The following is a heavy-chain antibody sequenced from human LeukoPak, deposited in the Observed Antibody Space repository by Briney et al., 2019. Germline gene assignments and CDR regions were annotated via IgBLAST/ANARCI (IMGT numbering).Heavy chain of an antibody. Sequence: SVKGSCKASGGTFSSYAISWVRQAPGQGLESMGRIIPMFGTANYAQKLQGRVTITTDESTSTAYMELSSLPSEDTAVYYCARGGYPTDDAFDIWGLGTMVTVSS. CDR1: GGTFSSYA. J-gene: IGHJ3*02. CDR2: IIPMFGTA. V-gene: IGHV1-69*05. CDR3: ARGGYPTDDAFDI. D-gene: IGHD3-22*01.